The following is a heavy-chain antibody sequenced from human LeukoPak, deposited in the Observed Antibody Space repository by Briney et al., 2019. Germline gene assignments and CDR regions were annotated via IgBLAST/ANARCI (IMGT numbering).Heavy chain of an antibody. Sequence: PSETLSLTCTVSGGSISSYYWSWIRQPPGKGLEWIGYIYNSGSTNHNPSLKRRVTISLDTSKNQFSLKLSSVTAADTAVYYCARAPTTVVTPYYFDYWGQGTLVTVSS. J-gene: IGHJ4*02. D-gene: IGHD4-23*01. CDR2: IYNSGST. CDR3: ARAPTTVVTPYYFDY. V-gene: IGHV4-59*01. CDR1: GGSISSYY.